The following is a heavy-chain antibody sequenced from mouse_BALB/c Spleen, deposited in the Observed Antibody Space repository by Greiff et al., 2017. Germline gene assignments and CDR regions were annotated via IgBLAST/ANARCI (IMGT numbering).Heavy chain of an antibody. CDR2: ISSGSSTI. J-gene: IGHJ4*01. CDR3: AREVSYAMDY. V-gene: IGHV5-17*02. CDR1: GFTFSSFG. D-gene: IGHD2-10*02. Sequence: EVQLVESGGGLVQPGGSRKLSCAASGFTFSSFGMHWVRQAPEKGLEWVAYISSGSSTIYYADTVKGRFTISRDNPKNTLFLQMTSLRSEDTAMYYCAREVSYAMDYWGQGTSVTVSS.